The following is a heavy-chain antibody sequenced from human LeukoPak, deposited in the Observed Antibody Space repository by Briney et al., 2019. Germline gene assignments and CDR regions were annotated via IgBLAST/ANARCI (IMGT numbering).Heavy chain of an antibody. J-gene: IGHJ4*02. D-gene: IGHD6-19*01. Sequence: PSETLSLTCTVSGGFISSSSYYWGWIRQPPGKGLEWIGSIYYSGSTYYNPSLKSRVTISVDTSKNQFSLKLSSVTAAVTAVYYCARQWLARPVDYWGQGTLVTVSS. CDR3: ARQWLARPVDY. CDR1: GGFISSSSYY. CDR2: IYYSGST. V-gene: IGHV4-39*07.